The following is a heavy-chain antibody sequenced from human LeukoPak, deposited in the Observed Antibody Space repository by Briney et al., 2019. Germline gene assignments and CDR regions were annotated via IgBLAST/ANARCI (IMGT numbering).Heavy chain of an antibody. CDR1: GDSISSSY. D-gene: IGHD4-17*01. V-gene: IGHV4-59*08. J-gene: IGHJ5*02. CDR3: ARRSQENRVTTVKNLFDL. CDR2: VYYAGST. Sequence: SETLSLTCTVSGDSISSSYWGWIRHPPGKGLEWIGYVYYAGSTAYNPSLKSRVTISVDTSKNQFSLKLSSVTAADTAVYYCARRSQENRVTTVKNLFDLWAQSTQVTVSS.